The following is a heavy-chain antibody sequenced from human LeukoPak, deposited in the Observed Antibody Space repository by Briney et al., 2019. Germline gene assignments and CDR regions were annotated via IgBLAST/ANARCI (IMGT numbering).Heavy chain of an antibody. CDR1: GFTFSSYA. CDR3: AKGISRCSGGSCLQYYFDY. J-gene: IGHJ4*02. V-gene: IGHV3-23*01. D-gene: IGHD2-15*01. Sequence: PRGSLRLSCAASGFTFSSYAMSWVRQAPGKGLEWVSAISGSGGSTYYADSVKGRFPISRDNSKNTLYLQMNSLRAEDTAVYYCAKGISRCSGGSCLQYYFDYWGQGTLVTVSS. CDR2: ISGSGGST.